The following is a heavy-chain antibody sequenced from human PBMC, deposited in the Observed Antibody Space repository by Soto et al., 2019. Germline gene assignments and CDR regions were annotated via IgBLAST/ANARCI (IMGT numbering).Heavy chain of an antibody. D-gene: IGHD3-16*01. V-gene: IGHV4-30-2*01. CDR1: GGSISSGGYS. CDR2: IYHSGST. CDR3: ARAVRDYVWYLDY. Sequence: PSETLSLTCAVSGGSISSGGYSWSWIRQPPGKGLEWIGYIYHSGSTYYNPSLKSRVTISVDRSKNQFSLKLSSVTAADKAVYYCARAVRDYVWYLDYWGQGTLVTVSS. J-gene: IGHJ4*02.